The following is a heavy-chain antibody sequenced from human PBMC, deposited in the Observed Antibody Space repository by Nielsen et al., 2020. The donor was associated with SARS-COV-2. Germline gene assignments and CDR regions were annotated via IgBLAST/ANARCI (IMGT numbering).Heavy chain of an antibody. V-gene: IGHV5-10-1*01. J-gene: IGHJ4*02. Sequence: GESLKISCKGSGYSFTSYWIGWVRQMPGKGLEWMGRIDPSDSYTNYSPSFQGHVTISADKSISTAYLQWSSLKASDTAMYYCARHWGMATTTPDFDYWGQGTLVTVSS. CDR1: GYSFTSYW. CDR2: IDPSDSYT. D-gene: IGHD5-24*01. CDR3: ARHWGMATTTPDFDY.